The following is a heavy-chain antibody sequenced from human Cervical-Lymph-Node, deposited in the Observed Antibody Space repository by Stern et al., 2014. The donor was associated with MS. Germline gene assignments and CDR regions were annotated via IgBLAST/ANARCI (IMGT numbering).Heavy chain of an antibody. V-gene: IGHV3-21*01. Sequence: EVQLVESGGGLVEPGGSLRLSCAASGFNFRTFTMSWVRQAPGKGPKCVSSISSSNGYTYYADSVKGRFTVSRDNAKTSLYLQMDSLRVEDTAVYYCVRDRGLTTVTSYFDYWGQGILVTVSS. CDR2: ISSSNGYT. CDR1: GFNFRTFT. CDR3: VRDRGLTTVTSYFDY. D-gene: IGHD4-17*01. J-gene: IGHJ4*02.